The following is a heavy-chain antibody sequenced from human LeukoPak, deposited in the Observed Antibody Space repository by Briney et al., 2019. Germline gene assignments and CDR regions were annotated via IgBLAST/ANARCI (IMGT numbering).Heavy chain of an antibody. Sequence: SETLSLTCTVSGGSISGYYWNWIRQPAGKRLEWIGRIYNSGSTDYNSSLRSRLTMSVDTSKSQFSLKLTSVTAADTAVYYCAREHRDYEGSGYYVDYWGQGTLVTVSS. V-gene: IGHV4-4*07. CDR1: GGSISGYY. CDR2: IYNSGST. CDR3: AREHRDYEGSGYYVDY. D-gene: IGHD3-3*01. J-gene: IGHJ4*02.